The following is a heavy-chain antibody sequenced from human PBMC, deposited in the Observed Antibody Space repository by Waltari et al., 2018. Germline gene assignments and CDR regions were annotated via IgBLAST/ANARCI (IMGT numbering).Heavy chain of an antibody. D-gene: IGHD3-10*01. CDR2: MRRKAYGATT. V-gene: IGHV3-49*04. J-gene: IGHJ4*02. CDR1: AFPSGDSG. Sequence: EVQLVESVGALVQPGRSLRLSCKTSAFPSGDSGLSWVRQTPGRGLEWLGLMRRKAYGATTEYAASVKGRFTFSRDDSESIAYLQLNSLKTEDTAIYFCTRMNYGSGSNLFDFWGQGTLVTVSS. CDR3: TRMNYGSGSNLFDF.